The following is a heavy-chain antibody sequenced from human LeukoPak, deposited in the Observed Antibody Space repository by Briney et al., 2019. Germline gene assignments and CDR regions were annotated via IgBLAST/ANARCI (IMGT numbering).Heavy chain of an antibody. CDR1: GVSFSGYY. CDR3: VREMATPVDY. D-gene: IGHD5-24*01. J-gene: IGHJ4*02. CDR2: INHSGST. V-gene: IGHV4-34*01. Sequence: SETLSLTCAVYGVSFSGYYWSWIRQPPGKGLEWIGEINHSGSTNYNPSLKSRVTISVDTSKNQFSLKLSSVTAADTAVYYCVREMATPVDYWGQGTLVTVSS.